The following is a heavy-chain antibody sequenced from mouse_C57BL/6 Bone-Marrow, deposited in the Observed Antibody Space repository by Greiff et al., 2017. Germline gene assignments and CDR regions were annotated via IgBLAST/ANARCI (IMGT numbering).Heavy chain of an antibody. CDR3: ARHEDLDYYGSSYGFAY. CDR1: GYTFTEYT. V-gene: IGHV1-62-2*01. Sequence: VQLQQSGAELVKPGASVKLSCKASGYTFTEYTIHWVKQRSGQGLEWIGWFYPGSGSIKYNEKFKDKATLTADKSSSTVYMELSRLTSEDSAVYFCARHEDLDYYGSSYGFAYWGQGNLVTVSA. CDR2: FYPGSGSI. J-gene: IGHJ3*01. D-gene: IGHD1-1*01.